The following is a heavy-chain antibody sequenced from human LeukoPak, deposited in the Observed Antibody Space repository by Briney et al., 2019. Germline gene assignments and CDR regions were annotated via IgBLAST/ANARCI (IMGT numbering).Heavy chain of an antibody. CDR3: ARFDDSSGYYEEEEAYFDY. J-gene: IGHJ4*02. Sequence: GASVKVSCKASGYTFTTYAMDWVRQAPGQGLEWMGWINTNTGNPTYAQGFTGRFVFSLDTSVSTAYLQISSLKAEDTAVYYCARFDDSSGYYEEEEAYFDYWGQGTLVTVSS. D-gene: IGHD3-22*01. CDR1: GYTFTTYA. V-gene: IGHV7-4-1*02. CDR2: INTNTGNP.